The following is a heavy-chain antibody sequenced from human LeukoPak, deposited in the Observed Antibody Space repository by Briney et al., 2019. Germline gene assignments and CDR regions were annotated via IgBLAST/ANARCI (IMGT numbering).Heavy chain of an antibody. Sequence: GGSLRLSCAASGFTFSSYGMHWVRQAPGKGLEWVAVIWYDGSNKHYADSVKGRFTISRDNSKNTLYLQMNSLRAEDTAVYYCAREGDSSGWLNSNYYYGMDVWGQGTTVTVSS. V-gene: IGHV3-33*08. CDR1: GFTFSSYG. CDR2: IWYDGSNK. D-gene: IGHD6-19*01. J-gene: IGHJ6*02. CDR3: AREGDSSGWLNSNYYYGMDV.